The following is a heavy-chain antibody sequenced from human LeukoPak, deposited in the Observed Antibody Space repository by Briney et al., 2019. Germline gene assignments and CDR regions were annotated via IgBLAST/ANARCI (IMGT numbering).Heavy chain of an antibody. Sequence: SETLSLTCTVSGGSISSSSYYWSWIRQPPGKGLEWIGYIYYSGSTNYNPSLKSRVTISVDTSKNQFSLKLSSVTAADTAVYYCARGLVAVAGSSFDYWGQGTLVTVSS. CDR2: IYYSGST. J-gene: IGHJ4*02. D-gene: IGHD6-19*01. CDR3: ARGLVAVAGSSFDY. V-gene: IGHV4-61*01. CDR1: GGSISSSSYY.